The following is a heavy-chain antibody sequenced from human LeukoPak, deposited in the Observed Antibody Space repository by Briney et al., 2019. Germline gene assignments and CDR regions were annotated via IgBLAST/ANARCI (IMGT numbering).Heavy chain of an antibody. V-gene: IGHV1-18*01. CDR2: ISAYNGNT. D-gene: IGHD2-2*02. CDR3: ARGREYQLLYRGAWFDP. J-gene: IGHJ5*02. CDR1: GYTFTSYG. Sequence: GASVKVSCTASGYTFTSYGISWVRQAPGQGLEWMGWISAYNGNTNYAQKLQGRVTMTTDTSTSTAYMELRSLRSDDTAVYYCARGREYQLLYRGAWFDPWGQGTLVTVSS.